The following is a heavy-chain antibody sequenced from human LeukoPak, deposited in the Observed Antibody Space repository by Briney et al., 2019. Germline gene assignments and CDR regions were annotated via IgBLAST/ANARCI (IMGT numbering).Heavy chain of an antibody. Sequence: PGGSLRLSCAASGFTFDDYAMHWVRQAPGKGLEWVSGITWNSDNIEYADSVKGRFTISRDNAKNSLYLQMNSLRAEDTAVYYCAGSIGWTSSSWYLDYWGQGTLVTVSS. V-gene: IGHV3-9*01. CDR2: ITWNSDNI. CDR1: GFTFDDYA. J-gene: IGHJ4*02. CDR3: AGSIGWTSSSWYLDY. D-gene: IGHD6-13*01.